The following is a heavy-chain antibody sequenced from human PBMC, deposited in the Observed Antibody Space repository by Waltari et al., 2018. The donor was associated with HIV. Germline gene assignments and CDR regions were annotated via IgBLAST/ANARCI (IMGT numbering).Heavy chain of an antibody. CDR1: GGSFSGYY. CDR2: INHSGST. CDR3: ARGVMVQGVIITWTYDY. V-gene: IGHV4-34*01. J-gene: IGHJ4*02. Sequence: QVQLQQWGTGLLKPSETLSLTCAVYGGSFSGYYWSWIRQPPGKGLEWIGEINHSGSTNYNPSLKSRVTISVDTSKNQFSLKLSSVTAADTAVYYCARGVMVQGVIITWTYDYWGQGTLVTVSS. D-gene: IGHD3-10*01.